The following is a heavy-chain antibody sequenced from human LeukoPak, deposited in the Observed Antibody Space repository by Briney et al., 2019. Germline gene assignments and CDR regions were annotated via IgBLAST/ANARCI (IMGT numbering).Heavy chain of an antibody. D-gene: IGHD3-22*01. V-gene: IGHV3-23*01. CDR1: GFIFSSYA. CDR3: AKRVVVIRVILVGCHKEAYYFES. CDR2: ISTSAGSA. Sequence: PGASLRLSCAASGFIFSSYAMSWVRRPPGKGLELVSGISTSAGSASYADSVKGPFPISRDNPSNTLFMEMNSLRAEDTAVYFCAKRVVVIRVILVGCHKEAYYFESWGQGALVTVSS. J-gene: IGHJ4*02.